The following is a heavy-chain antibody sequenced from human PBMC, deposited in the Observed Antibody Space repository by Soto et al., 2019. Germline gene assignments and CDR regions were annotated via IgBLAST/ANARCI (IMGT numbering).Heavy chain of an antibody. Sequence: GALRLSCAASGFIFANYGMHWVRQAPGKGLEWVALITYEGSNKYYADAVKGRFTISRDNAKNMVSLQMDSLRAEDTAVYYCAKARGANNWANYYGLDVWGQGTTVTVSS. CDR1: GFIFANYG. J-gene: IGHJ6*02. CDR2: ITYEGSNK. CDR3: AKARGANNWANYYGLDV. D-gene: IGHD1-1*01. V-gene: IGHV3-30*18.